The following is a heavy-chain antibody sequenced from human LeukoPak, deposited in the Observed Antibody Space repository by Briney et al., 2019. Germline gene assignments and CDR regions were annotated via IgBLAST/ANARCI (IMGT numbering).Heavy chain of an antibody. CDR3: TTYVGATAY. CDR2: IKTKTDDGAT. D-gene: IGHD1-26*01. CDR1: GFTFSNAR. J-gene: IGHJ4*02. V-gene: IGHV3-15*01. Sequence: PGGSLRLSCAASGFTFSNARMNWVRQAPGKGLEWVGRIKTKTDDGATDYSAPVKARFTISRDDSKPTLYLQMNGLKTEDTAIYYCTTYVGATAYWGQGTLVTVSS.